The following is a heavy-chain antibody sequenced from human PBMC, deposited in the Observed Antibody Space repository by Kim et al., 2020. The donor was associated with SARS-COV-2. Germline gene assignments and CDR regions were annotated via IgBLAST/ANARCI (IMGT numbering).Heavy chain of an antibody. CDR1: GYTFTSYD. V-gene: IGHV1-8*01. CDR2: MNPNSGNT. CDR3: ARTGTTNTYYYYGMDV. J-gene: IGHJ6*02. Sequence: ASVKVSCKASGYTFTSYDINWVRQATGQGLEWMGWMNPNSGNTGYAQKFQGRVTMTRNTSISTAYMELSSLRSEDTAVYYCARTGTTNTYYYYGMDVWGQGTTVTVSS. D-gene: IGHD1-7*01.